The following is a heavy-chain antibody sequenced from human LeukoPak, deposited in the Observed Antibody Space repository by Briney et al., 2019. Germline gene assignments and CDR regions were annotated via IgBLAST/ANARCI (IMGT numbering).Heavy chain of an antibody. CDR3: ASEYYGDYPDY. CDR1: GYSISSGYY. J-gene: IGHJ4*02. Sequence: SETLSLTCTVSGYSISSGYYWGWIRQPPGKGLEWIGEINHSGSTNYNPSLKSRVTISVDTSKNQFSLKLSSVTAADTAVYYCASEYYGDYPDYWGQGTLVTVSS. D-gene: IGHD4-17*01. CDR2: INHSGST. V-gene: IGHV4-38-2*02.